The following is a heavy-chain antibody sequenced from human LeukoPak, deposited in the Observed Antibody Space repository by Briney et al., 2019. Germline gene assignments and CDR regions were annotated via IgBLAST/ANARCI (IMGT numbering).Heavy chain of an antibody. CDR3: ARAFGVVIYFDY. J-gene: IGHJ4*02. V-gene: IGHV4-59*01. CDR1: GGSFSGYY. D-gene: IGHD3-3*01. Sequence: SETLSLTCAVYGGSFSGYYWNWIRQPPGKGLEWIGYIYYSGSTNYNPSLKSRVTISVDTSKNQFSLKLSSVTAADTAVYYCARAFGVVIYFDYWGQGTLVTVSS. CDR2: IYYSGST.